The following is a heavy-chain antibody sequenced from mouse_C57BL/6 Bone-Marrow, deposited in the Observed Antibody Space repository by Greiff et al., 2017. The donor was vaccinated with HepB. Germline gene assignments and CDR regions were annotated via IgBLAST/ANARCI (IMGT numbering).Heavy chain of an antibody. V-gene: IGHV1-81*01. J-gene: IGHJ2*01. CDR3: ARGGVTTVVAGDFDY. Sequence: QVHVKQSGAELARPGASVKLSCKASGYTFTSYGISWVKQRTGQGLEWIGEIYPRSGNTYYNEKFKGKATLTADKSSSTAYMELRSLTSEDSAVYFCARGGVTTVVAGDFDYWGQGTTLTVSS. CDR1: GYTFTSYG. D-gene: IGHD1-1*01. CDR2: IYPRSGNT.